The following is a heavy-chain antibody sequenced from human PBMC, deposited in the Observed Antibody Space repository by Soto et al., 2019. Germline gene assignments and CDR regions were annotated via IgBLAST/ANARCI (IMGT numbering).Heavy chain of an antibody. J-gene: IGHJ4*02. CDR2: IDWDDDK. CDR1: GFSLSTSGVG. V-gene: IGHV2-70*01. Sequence: SGPTLVNPTQTLTLTCTFSGFSLSTSGVGVGWIRQPPGKALEWLALIDWDDDKYYSTSLKTRLTISKDTSKNQVVLTMTNMDPVDTATYYCARIRIWYSSSWYGDHYDWGQGTLVTVSS. D-gene: IGHD6-13*01. CDR3: ARIRIWYSSSWYGDHYD.